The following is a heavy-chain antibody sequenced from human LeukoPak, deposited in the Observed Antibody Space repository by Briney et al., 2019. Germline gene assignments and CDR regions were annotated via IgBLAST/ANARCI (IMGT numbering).Heavy chain of an antibody. Sequence: GSSVKVSCKASGGTFSSYAISWVRQAPGQGLEWMGGIIPIFGTANYAQKFQGRVTITADESTSTAYMELSSLRSEDTAVYYCARGYYYDSSGYPHPGYYYYMDVWGKGTTVTVSS. J-gene: IGHJ6*03. V-gene: IGHV1-69*01. CDR2: IIPIFGTA. D-gene: IGHD3-22*01. CDR3: ARGYYYDSSGYPHPGYYYYMDV. CDR1: GGTFSSYA.